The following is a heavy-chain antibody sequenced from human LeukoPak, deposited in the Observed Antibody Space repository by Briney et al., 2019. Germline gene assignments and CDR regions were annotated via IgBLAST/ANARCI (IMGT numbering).Heavy chain of an antibody. CDR3: ARGGAARLHFQN. J-gene: IGHJ1*01. CDR2: IYHSGST. D-gene: IGHD6-6*01. Sequence: SETLSLTCTVSGGSISTYYWNWIRQPPGRGLEWIGYIYHSGSTNYNPSLQSRVTISVDTSKNQFSLNLNSVTAADTAVYYCARGGAARLHFQNWGQGTLVTVSS. CDR1: GGSISTYY. V-gene: IGHV4-59*01.